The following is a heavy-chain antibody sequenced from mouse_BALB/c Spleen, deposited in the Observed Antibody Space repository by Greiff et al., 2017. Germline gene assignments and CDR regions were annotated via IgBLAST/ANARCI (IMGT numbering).Heavy chain of an antibody. CDR1: GFTFSSFG. D-gene: IGHD1-1*01. CDR2: ISSGSSTI. J-gene: IGHJ1*01. V-gene: IGHV5-17*02. Sequence: EVQGVESGGGLVQPGGSRKLSCAASGFTFSSFGMHWVRQAPEKGLEWVAYISSGSSTIYYADTVKGRFTISRDNPKNTLFLQMTSLRSEDTAMYYCARRGYYGSSPHWYFDVWGAGTTVTVSS. CDR3: ARRGYYGSSPHWYFDV.